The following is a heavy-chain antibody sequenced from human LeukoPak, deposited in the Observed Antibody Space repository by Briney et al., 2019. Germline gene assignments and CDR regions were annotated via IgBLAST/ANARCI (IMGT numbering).Heavy chain of an antibody. CDR2: ISWNSGSI. D-gene: IGHD6-13*01. Sequence: GGSLRLSCAASGFTFDDYAMHWVRQAPGKGLEWVSGISWNSGSIGYADSVKGRFTISRDNAKNSLYLQMNSLSAEDTALYYCAKDTGIAAAGIRFDPWGQGTLVTVSS. J-gene: IGHJ5*02. CDR1: GFTFDDYA. CDR3: AKDTGIAAAGIRFDP. V-gene: IGHV3-9*01.